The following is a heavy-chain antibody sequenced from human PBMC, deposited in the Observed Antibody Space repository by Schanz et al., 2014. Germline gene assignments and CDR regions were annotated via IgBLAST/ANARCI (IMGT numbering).Heavy chain of an antibody. Sequence: VQLVESGGGVVQPGRSLRLSCAASGFTFSKYGVHWVRQAPGKGLEWISYISSTSRATYYADSVKGRFTISRDNAKNSLFLQMNSLRAEDTAVYYCAGGEYQLLYGNWGQGTLVTVSS. CDR3: AGGEYQLLYGN. V-gene: IGHV3-48*01. J-gene: IGHJ4*02. CDR1: GFTFSKYG. D-gene: IGHD2-2*02. CDR2: ISSTSRAT.